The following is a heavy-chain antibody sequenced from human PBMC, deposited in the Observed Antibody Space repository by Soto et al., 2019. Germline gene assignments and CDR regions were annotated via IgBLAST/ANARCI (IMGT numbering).Heavy chain of an antibody. J-gene: IGHJ4*02. Sequence: GWSLRLSCASSVFTFSSYAMSWVRQAPGKGLEWVSAISGSGGSTYYADSVKGRFTISRDNSKNTLYLQMNSLRAEDTAVYYCAKDPFSSSWPNFDYWGQGTLVTVSS. CDR3: AKDPFSSSWPNFDY. V-gene: IGHV3-23*01. CDR1: VFTFSSYA. D-gene: IGHD6-13*01. CDR2: ISGSGGST.